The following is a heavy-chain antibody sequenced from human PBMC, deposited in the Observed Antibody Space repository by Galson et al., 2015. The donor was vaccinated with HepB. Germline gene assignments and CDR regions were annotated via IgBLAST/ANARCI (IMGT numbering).Heavy chain of an antibody. D-gene: IGHD6-13*01. Sequence: CAISGDSVSSNSAAWNWIRQSPSRGLEWLGRTYYRSKWYNDYAVSVKSRITINPDTSKNQFSLQLNSVTPEDTAVYYCARGRSISSSWYDWFDPWGQGTLATVSS. J-gene: IGHJ5*02. CDR3: ARGRSISSSWYDWFDP. V-gene: IGHV6-1*01. CDR1: GDSVSSNSAA. CDR2: TYYRSKWYN.